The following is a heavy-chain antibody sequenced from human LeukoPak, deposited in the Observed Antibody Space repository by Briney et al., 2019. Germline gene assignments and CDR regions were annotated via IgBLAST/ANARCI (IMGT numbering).Heavy chain of an antibody. D-gene: IGHD4-11*01. J-gene: IGHJ6*03. CDR1: GFTFSGYY. CDR3: GRGCYSNGYYYHTDV. CDR2: ITGGGADA. V-gene: IGHV3-11*01. Sequence: GGSLRLSCAAPGFTFSGYYMSWIRQAPGQGLEWISSITGGGADAFYADSVRGRFTISRDNARDSLFLQMNSLRDDDTALYYCGRGCYSNGYYYHTDVWGKGTTVTVSS.